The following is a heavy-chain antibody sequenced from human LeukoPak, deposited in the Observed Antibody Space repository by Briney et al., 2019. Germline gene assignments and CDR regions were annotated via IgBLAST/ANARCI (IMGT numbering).Heavy chain of an antibody. Sequence: GGSLGLSCAASGFTVSSNYMSWVRQAPGKGLEWVSVIYSGGSTYYADSVKGRFTISRDNSKNTLYLQMNSLRAEDTAVYYCARDTVTPPYYFDYWGQGTLVTVSS. V-gene: IGHV3-66*02. CDR1: GFTVSSNY. D-gene: IGHD4-11*01. CDR3: ARDTVTPPYYFDY. J-gene: IGHJ4*02. CDR2: IYSGGST.